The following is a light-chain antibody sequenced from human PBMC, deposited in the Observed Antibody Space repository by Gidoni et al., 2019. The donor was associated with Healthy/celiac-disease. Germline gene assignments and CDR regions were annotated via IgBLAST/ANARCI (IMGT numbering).Light chain of an antibody. V-gene: IGKV1-39*01. CDR2: AAS. Sequence: DIQMTQSPSSLSASVADRVTITCRASQSISSYLHWYQQKPGKAPKLLIYAASSLQSGVPSRFSGSGSGTDFTLTISSLQPEDFATYYCQQSYSTPWTFGQGTKVEIK. CDR3: QQSYSTPWT. J-gene: IGKJ1*01. CDR1: QSISSY.